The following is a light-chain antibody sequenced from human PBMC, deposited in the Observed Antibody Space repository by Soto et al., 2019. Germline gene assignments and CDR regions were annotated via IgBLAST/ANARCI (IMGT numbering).Light chain of an antibody. CDR1: SGINVGTYR. J-gene: IGLJ2*01. Sequence: QPVLTQPSSLSASPGASASLTCTLRSGINVGTYRIYWYQQKPGSPPQYLLRYTSDSDKQQGSGVPSRFSGSKDASANAGILLISGLQSEDEADYYCMVWHNSAWVFGGGTKLTVL. CDR2: YTSDSDK. V-gene: IGLV5-45*03. CDR3: MVWHNSAWV.